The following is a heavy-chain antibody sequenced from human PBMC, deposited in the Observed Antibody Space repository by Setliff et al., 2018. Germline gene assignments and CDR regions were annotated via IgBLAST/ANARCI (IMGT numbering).Heavy chain of an antibody. CDR3: ARDPNGDFVGAFDP. D-gene: IGHD4-17*01. J-gene: IGHJ5*02. Sequence: GGSLRLSCAASGSTFSSFAMSWVRQAPGKGLEWVSSIGASGDRTYYADSVKGRFTISRDNSRNSLYLQMNSLRVEDTASYFCARDPNGDFVGAFDPWDQGILVTVSS. V-gene: IGHV3-23*01. CDR2: IGASGDRT. CDR1: GSTFSSFA.